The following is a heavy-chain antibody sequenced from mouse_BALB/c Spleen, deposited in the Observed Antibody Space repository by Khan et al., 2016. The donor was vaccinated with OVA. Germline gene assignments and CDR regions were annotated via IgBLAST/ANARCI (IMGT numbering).Heavy chain of an antibody. CDR1: RFTISSYG. CDR3: ARMARTIN. J-gene: IGHJ2*01. V-gene: IGHV5-6-3*01. Sequence: EVELVESGGGIVQPGGSLKRSCAASRFTISSYGMSWVRQTPDKRLELVATINSNGGSTYYPDSVKGRFTISRDNAKNTLYLQMNSLKSEDTAMYYCARMARTINWGQGTTLTVSS. CDR2: INSNGGST.